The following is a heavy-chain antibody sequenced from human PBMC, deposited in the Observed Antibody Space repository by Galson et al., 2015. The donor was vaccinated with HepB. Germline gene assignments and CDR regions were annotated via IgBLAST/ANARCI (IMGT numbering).Heavy chain of an antibody. CDR2: ISSGGDWS. CDR3: AKIWDS. Sequence: SLRLSCAASGFTFSSSDMTWVRQAPGKGLEWVSSISSGGDWSFYADSVKGRFTISRDNSKNMVYLQMNSLRVDDTAIYYCAKIWDSWGQGTLVTVSS. CDR1: GFTFSSSD. J-gene: IGHJ5*02. V-gene: IGHV3-23*01. D-gene: IGHD3-16*01.